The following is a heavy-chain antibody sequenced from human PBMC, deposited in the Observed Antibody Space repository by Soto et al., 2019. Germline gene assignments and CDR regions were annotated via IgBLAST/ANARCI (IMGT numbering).Heavy chain of an antibody. J-gene: IGHJ4*02. Sequence: SETLSLTCTVSGGSISSYYWGWIRQPPGKGLEWIGSIYYSGSTYYNPSLKSRVTISVDTSKNQFSLKLSSVTAADTAVYYCARPRDGGYFDYWGQGTLVTVSS. CDR3: ARPRDGGYFDY. CDR1: GGSISSYY. D-gene: IGHD4-17*01. V-gene: IGHV4-39*01. CDR2: IYYSGST.